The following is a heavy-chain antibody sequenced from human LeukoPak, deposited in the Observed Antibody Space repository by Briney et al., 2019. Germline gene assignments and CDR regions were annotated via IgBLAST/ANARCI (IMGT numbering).Heavy chain of an antibody. J-gene: IGHJ4*02. D-gene: IGHD5-12*01. CDR1: GGSISSNY. CDR3: ARAGYSGYDLYY. CDR2: IYYSGST. V-gene: IGHV4-59*01. Sequence: PSETLSLTCTVAGGSISSNYWSWIRQPPGKGLEWIGYIYYSGSTNYNPSLKSRVTISVDTSKNQFSLKLSSVTAADTAVYYCARAGYSGYDLYYWGQGTLVTVSS.